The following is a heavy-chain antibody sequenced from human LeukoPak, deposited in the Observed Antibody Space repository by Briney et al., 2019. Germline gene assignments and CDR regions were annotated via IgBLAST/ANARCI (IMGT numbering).Heavy chain of an antibody. CDR1: GFTFSSYA. V-gene: IGHV3-30-3*01. CDR2: ISYDGSNK. Sequence: PGGSLRLSCAASGFTFSSYAVHWVRQAPGKGLEWVAFISYDGSNKYYADSVKGRLTISRDNSKNTLYLQMNSLRAEDTAVYYCARVVGAMDYWGQGTLVTVSS. CDR3: ARVVGAMDY. D-gene: IGHD1-26*01. J-gene: IGHJ4*02.